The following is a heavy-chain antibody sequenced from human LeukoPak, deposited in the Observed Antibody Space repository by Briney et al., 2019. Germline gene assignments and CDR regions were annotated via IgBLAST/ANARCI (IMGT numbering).Heavy chain of an antibody. CDR3: AKVIVPYYYYYMDV. J-gene: IGHJ6*03. CDR1: GYTFTGYY. Sequence: GASVKVSCKASGYTFTGYYMHWVRQAPGQGLEWMGRINPNSGGTNYAQKFQGRVTMTRDTSISTAYMELSRLRSDDTAVYYCAKVIVPYYYYYMDVWGKGTTVTVSS. CDR2: INPNSGGT. D-gene: IGHD2-15*01. V-gene: IGHV1-2*06.